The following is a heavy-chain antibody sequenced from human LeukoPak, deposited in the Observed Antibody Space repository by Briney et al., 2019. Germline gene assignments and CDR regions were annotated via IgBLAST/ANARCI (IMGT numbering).Heavy chain of an antibody. V-gene: IGHV4-30-4*08. CDR1: GGSISSGDYY. D-gene: IGHD3-10*01. J-gene: IGHJ4*02. CDR2: IYYSGST. CDR3: ARHRRSGEYYYGSGSYYKHTHFDY. Sequence: SETLSLTCTVSGGSISSGDYYWSWIRQPPGKGLEWIGYIYYSGSTYYNPSLKSRVTISVDTSKNQFSLKLSSVTAADTAVYYCARHRRSGEYYYGSGSYYKHTHFDYWGQGTLVTVSS.